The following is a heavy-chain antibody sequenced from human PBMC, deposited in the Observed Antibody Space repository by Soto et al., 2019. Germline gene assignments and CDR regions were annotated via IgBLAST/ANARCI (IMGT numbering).Heavy chain of an antibody. J-gene: IGHJ4*02. CDR1: GGSISSYY. Sequence: SETLSLTCTVSGGSISSYYWSWIRQPPGKGLEWIGYIYYSGSTNYNPSLKSRVTISVDTSKNQFSLKLSSVTAADTAVYYCARVDPVATLGLFDYWGQGTLVTVSS. CDR2: IYYSGST. V-gene: IGHV4-59*01. D-gene: IGHD5-12*01. CDR3: ARVDPVATLGLFDY.